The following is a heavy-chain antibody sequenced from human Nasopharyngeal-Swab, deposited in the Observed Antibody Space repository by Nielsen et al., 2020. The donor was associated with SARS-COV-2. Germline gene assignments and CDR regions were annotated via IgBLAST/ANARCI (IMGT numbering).Heavy chain of an antibody. CDR3: ARIQQQLPGIV. Sequence: SQTLSLTCSILGDSVSNDRDAWSWIRQSPARGLEWLGRTWYRSKWNYDYATSLSGRLTVSPDTAKNQFSLHLNSVTPDDTAVYYCARIQQQLPGIVWGQGTMVIVSS. J-gene: IGHJ3*01. V-gene: IGHV6-1*01. D-gene: IGHD6-13*01. CDR1: GDSVSNDRDA. CDR2: TWYRSKWNY.